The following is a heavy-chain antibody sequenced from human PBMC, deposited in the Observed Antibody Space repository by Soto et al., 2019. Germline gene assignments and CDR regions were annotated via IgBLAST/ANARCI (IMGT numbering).Heavy chain of an antibody. Sequence: EVQLLESGGGWEQPGGSLRLSCAASGFPFSSYAMNWVRQAPGKGLEWVSTMSGSGGYTYYGDSVKGRFTISRDNSNSALFLQMNRLKAEDSAVYYCAKALGYCRDTSCFAIDFWGQGALVPVSS. D-gene: IGHD2-2*01. CDR2: MSGSGGYT. J-gene: IGHJ4*02. V-gene: IGHV3-23*01. CDR3: AKALGYCRDTSCFAIDF. CDR1: GFPFSSYA.